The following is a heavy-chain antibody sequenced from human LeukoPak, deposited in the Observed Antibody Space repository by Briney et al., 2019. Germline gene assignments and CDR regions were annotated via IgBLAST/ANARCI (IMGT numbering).Heavy chain of an antibody. CDR2: INHSGST. D-gene: IGHD2-21*01. CDR3: ARLVAYCDKTSCSGS. Sequence: SQTLSLTCTVSGGSISSGGYYWSWIRQPPGKGLEWIGEINHSGSTNYNPSLKSRVTISVDTSKNQFSLKLSPVTAADTAVYYCARLVAYCDKTSCSGSWGQGTLVTVSS. J-gene: IGHJ4*02. CDR1: GGSISSGGYY. V-gene: IGHV4-61*08.